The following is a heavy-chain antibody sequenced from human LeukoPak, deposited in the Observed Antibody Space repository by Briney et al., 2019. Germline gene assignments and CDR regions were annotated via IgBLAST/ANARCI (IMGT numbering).Heavy chain of an antibody. CDR1: GFTFSTYG. D-gene: IGHD6-19*01. Sequence: GGSLRLSCAASGFTFSTYGMSWVRQAPGKGLEWVSSISDSGGSTYYADSVKGRFTISRDNSKNTLYLQMNSLRAADTAVYYCARALEYSSGWYGRGGLDYWGQGTLVTVSS. V-gene: IGHV3-23*01. CDR2: ISDSGGST. J-gene: IGHJ4*02. CDR3: ARALEYSSGWYGRGGLDY.